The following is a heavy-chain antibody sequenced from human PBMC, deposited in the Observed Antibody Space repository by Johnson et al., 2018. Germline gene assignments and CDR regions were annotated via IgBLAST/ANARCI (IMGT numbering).Heavy chain of an antibody. Sequence: QVQLVESGGGVVQHGRSLRLSCSASGFSFSNYVMHWVRQAPGKGLEWVAVTSNNEGIKYYADSVKGRFTISRDTSRNTLYLEMDSLRAEDTAVYYCSTELFSWSYPPHYGRDVWGQWTTVTVSS. CDR3: STELFSWSYPPHYGRDV. V-gene: IGHV3-30*03. CDR2: TSNNEGIK. D-gene: IGHD1-26*01. J-gene: IGHJ6*02. CDR1: GFSFSNYV.